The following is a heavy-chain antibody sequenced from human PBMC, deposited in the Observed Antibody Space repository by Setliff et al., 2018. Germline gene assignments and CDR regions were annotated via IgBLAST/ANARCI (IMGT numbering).Heavy chain of an antibody. CDR3: ARTLYDYDILTGPGYYFDY. J-gene: IGHJ4*02. D-gene: IGHD3-9*01. Sequence: SETLSLTCTVSGYSISSGYYWGWIRQPPGKGLEWIGNIYHSGSTYYKPSLKSRVTISVDTSKNQFSLKLSSVTAADTAVYYCARTLYDYDILTGPGYYFDYWGQGTLVTVSS. V-gene: IGHV4-38-2*02. CDR1: GYSISSGYY. CDR2: IYHSGST.